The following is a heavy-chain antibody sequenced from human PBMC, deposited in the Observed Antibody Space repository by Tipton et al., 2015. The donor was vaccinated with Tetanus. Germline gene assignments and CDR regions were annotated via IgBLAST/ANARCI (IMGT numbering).Heavy chain of an antibody. CDR2: IYPGDSAT. Sequence: QSGPEVKKPGESLKISCKGSGYNFSTYWIAWVRQMPGKGLEWMGIIYPGDSATRYSPSVQGQVTFSVDKSISTAFLQWSSLKASDTAMYYCARLGSFGSFYSGMDVWGQGTTVTVSS. CDR1: GYNFSTYW. J-gene: IGHJ6*02. D-gene: IGHD3-10*01. CDR3: ARLGSFGSFYSGMDV. V-gene: IGHV5-51*03.